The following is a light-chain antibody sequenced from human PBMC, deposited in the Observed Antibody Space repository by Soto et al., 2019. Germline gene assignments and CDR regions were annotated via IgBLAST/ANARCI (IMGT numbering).Light chain of an antibody. CDR3: GTWDSTLNVWV. CDR1: SSNVGHES. V-gene: IGLV1-51*01. Sequence: QSVLTQPPSVSAAPGQTVTISCSGSSSNVGHESVSWYQSLPGTAPKLLIYDNHKRPSGIPDRFSGSKSGTSATLGITGLQTGDEADYYCGTWDSTLNVWVFGGGTKVTVL. CDR2: DNH. J-gene: IGLJ3*02.